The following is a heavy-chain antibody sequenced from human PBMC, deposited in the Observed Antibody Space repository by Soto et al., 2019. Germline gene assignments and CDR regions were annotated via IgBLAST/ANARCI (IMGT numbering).Heavy chain of an antibody. D-gene: IGHD3-22*01. CDR1: GFTFSSYG. Sequence: QVQLVESGGGVVQPGRSLRLSCAASGFTFSSYGMHWVRQAPGKGLEWVAVIWYDGTNKFYADSVKGRFTISRDNSKNTLYLQMNSLRDEDTAVYYCARDHRYYYDSSGYYGYFDYWGQGTLVTVSS. J-gene: IGHJ4*02. V-gene: IGHV3-33*01. CDR2: IWYDGTNK. CDR3: ARDHRYYYDSSGYYGYFDY.